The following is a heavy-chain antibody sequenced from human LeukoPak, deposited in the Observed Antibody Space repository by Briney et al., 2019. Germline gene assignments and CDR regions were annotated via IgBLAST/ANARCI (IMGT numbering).Heavy chain of an antibody. J-gene: IGHJ4*02. CDR2: INHNGST. D-gene: IGHD1-26*01. Sequence: PSETLSPTCAVSGGAFSGYYWSWIRQPPGKGLEWIGEINHNGSTNYNPSLKSRVTITVDTSKNQFSLKLSSVTAADTAVYYCARWEGGSYYDFDYWGQGTLVTVSS. CDR1: GGAFSGYY. CDR3: ARWEGGSYYDFDY. V-gene: IGHV4-34*01.